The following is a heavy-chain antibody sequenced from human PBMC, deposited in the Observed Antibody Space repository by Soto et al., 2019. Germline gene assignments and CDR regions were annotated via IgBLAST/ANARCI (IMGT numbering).Heavy chain of an antibody. CDR3: ERDFGVRTAMIWLGMDV. D-gene: IGHD5-18*01. V-gene: IGHV3-33*01. CDR2: ISYDGSNE. CDR1: GFSFGTYC. J-gene: IGHJ6*02. Sequence: SLRLSCAASGFSFGTYCMHWVRQTPGRGLAWVAVISYDGSNEYYADSVKGRLAIPTGNSKSTQYLQMNSLRAEDTDVYYCERDFGVRTAMIWLGMDVWGQGT.